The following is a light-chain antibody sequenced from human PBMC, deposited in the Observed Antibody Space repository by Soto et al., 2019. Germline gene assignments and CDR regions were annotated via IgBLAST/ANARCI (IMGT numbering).Light chain of an antibody. Sequence: DIQMTQSPSSLSASVGDRVTITCRASQSISSYLNWYQQKPGKAPKLLIYAASSLQSGVPSRFSGSGSGTDFTLTISSLQPGDFATYYCQQRYSSPRTFGQGTKVDIK. CDR2: AAS. CDR1: QSISSY. V-gene: IGKV1-39*01. CDR3: QQRYSSPRT. J-gene: IGKJ1*01.